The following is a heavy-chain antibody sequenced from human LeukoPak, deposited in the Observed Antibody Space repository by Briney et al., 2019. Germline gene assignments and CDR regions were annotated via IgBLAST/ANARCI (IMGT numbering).Heavy chain of an antibody. J-gene: IGHJ6*02. D-gene: IGHD6-13*01. V-gene: IGHV2-70*11. CDR3: ARSGGRGGSWGAFFNYGLDV. Sequence: ESGPALVKPTQTLTLTCTFSGFSLSTSGVCVSWIRQPPGKALEWLARIDWDDDKHYSTSLKTRLTISKDTSRNQVVLTMTNVDPVDTGTYYCARSGGRGGSWGAFFNYGLDVWGQGTTVTVSS. CDR1: GFSLSTSGVC. CDR2: IDWDDDK.